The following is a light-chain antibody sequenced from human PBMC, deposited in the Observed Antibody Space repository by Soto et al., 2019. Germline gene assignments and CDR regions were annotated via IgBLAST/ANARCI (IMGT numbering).Light chain of an antibody. CDR2: DIT. J-gene: IGLJ1*01. Sequence: QCVLTWPASVSGSPGQSITISCTGTSSDVCAYIFVSWYQQYPGKARKLMIYDITNRPSGVSNRFSGSKAGNTASLTISGLQAEDEADYYCLSFTTSKSYVFGTGTKVTVL. CDR3: LSFTTSKSYV. V-gene: IGLV2-14*01. CDR1: SSDVCAYIF.